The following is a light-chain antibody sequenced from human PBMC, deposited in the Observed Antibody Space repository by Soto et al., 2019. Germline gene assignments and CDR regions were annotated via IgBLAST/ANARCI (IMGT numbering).Light chain of an antibody. CDR3: QQVNSYPLT. J-gene: IGKJ4*01. CDR2: AAS. CDR1: QGISSS. V-gene: IGKV1-9*01. Sequence: IQLTQSPSSLSASVGDRVTITCRASQGISSSLAWYQQTPGKAPKFLIYAASTLQSGVPARFSGSGSGTDFTLTISSLQPEDFATYYCQQVNSYPLTFGGGTKVENK.